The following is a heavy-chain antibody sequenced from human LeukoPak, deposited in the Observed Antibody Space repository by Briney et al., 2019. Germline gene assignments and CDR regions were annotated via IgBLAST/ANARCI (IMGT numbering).Heavy chain of an antibody. D-gene: IGHD3-22*01. CDR3: ARDRGYYYDSSGYYPDRFLYYMDV. CDR2: MNPNSGNT. CDR1: GYTFTSYD. J-gene: IGHJ6*03. Sequence: ASVKVSCKASGYTFTSYDINWVRQATGQGLEWMGWMNPNSGNTGYAQKFQGRVTITRNTSISTAYMELSSLRSEDTAVHYCARDRGYYYDSSGYYPDRFLYYMDVWGKGITVTVSS. V-gene: IGHV1-8*03.